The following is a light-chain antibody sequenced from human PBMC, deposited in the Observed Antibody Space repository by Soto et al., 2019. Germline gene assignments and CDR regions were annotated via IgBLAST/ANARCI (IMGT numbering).Light chain of an antibody. CDR2: GAS. CDR1: QSVTSSY. V-gene: IGKV3-20*01. J-gene: IGKJ3*01. CDR3: QQYGSSPFT. Sequence: EIVLTQSPGTLSLSPGERATLSCRASQSVTSSYLAWYQQKPGQATRLLIYGASSRATGFPDRFSGSGAGTDFTLTISRLEPEDFAVYYCQQYGSSPFTFGPGTKVDIK.